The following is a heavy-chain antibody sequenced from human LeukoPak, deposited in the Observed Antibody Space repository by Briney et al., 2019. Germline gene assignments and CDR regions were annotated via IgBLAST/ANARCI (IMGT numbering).Heavy chain of an antibody. V-gene: IGHV4-59*08. J-gene: IGHJ4*02. D-gene: IGHD4-17*01. CDR1: GGSISNYY. CDR3: ARHAPDGDYFDY. Sequence: SETLSLTCTVSGGSISNYYWSWIRQPPGKGLEWIGYIYYSGSTNYNPTLKSRVTISIDTSTNQFSLKLSSVTAADTAVYYCARHAPDGDYFDYWGQGTLVTVSS. CDR2: IYYSGST.